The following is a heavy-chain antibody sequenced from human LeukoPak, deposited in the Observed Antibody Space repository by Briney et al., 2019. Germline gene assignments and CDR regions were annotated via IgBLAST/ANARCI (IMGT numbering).Heavy chain of an antibody. Sequence: GGSLRLSCAASGFTFSRYGMHWVRQAPGKGLEWVAVIWYDGSNKYYADSVKGRFTISRDNSKNTVYLQMNSLRVEDTALYYCARDWNDYFDYWGQGTLVTVSS. CDR1: GFTFSRYG. CDR2: IWYDGSNK. J-gene: IGHJ4*02. CDR3: ARDWNDYFDY. D-gene: IGHD1-1*01. V-gene: IGHV3-33*01.